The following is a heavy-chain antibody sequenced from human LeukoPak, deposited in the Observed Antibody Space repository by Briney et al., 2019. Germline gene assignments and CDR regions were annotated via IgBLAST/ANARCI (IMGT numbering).Heavy chain of an antibody. CDR3: ARYQWLVQTIDY. CDR1: GYTFTGYY. CDR2: INPNSGGT. D-gene: IGHD6-19*01. Sequence: ASVKVSCKASGYTFTGYYMHWVRQAPGQGLEWMGWINPNSGGTNYAQKFQGRVTMTRDTSISTAYMELSRLRSDDTAVYYCARYQWLVQTIDYWGQGTLVTVSS. V-gene: IGHV1-2*02. J-gene: IGHJ4*02.